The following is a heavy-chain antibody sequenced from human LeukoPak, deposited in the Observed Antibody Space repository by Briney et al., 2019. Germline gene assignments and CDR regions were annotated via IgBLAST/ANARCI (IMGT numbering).Heavy chain of an antibody. CDR1: GGTFISYA. CDR3: ATLGYCSGGSCPNDDY. CDR2: IIPILGIA. V-gene: IGHV1-69*04. Sequence: GASVKVSCKASGGTFISYAISWVRQAPGQGLEWMGRIIPILGIANYAQKFQGRVTITADKSTSTAYMELSSLRSEDTAVYYCATLGYCSGGSCPNDDYWGQGTLVTVSS. D-gene: IGHD2-15*01. J-gene: IGHJ4*02.